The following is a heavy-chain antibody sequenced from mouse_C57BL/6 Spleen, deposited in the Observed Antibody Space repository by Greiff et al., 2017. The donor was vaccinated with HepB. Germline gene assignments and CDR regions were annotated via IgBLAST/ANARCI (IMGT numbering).Heavy chain of an antibody. D-gene: IGHD4-1*01. Sequence: VQLVESGAELARPGASVKLSCKASGYTFTSYGISWVKQRTGQGLEWIGEIYPRSGNTYYNEKFKGKATLTADKSSSTAYMELRSLTSEDSAVYFCAREVANWDAFDYWGQGTTLTVSS. CDR1: GYTFTSYG. CDR2: IYPRSGNT. CDR3: AREVANWDAFDY. V-gene: IGHV1-81*01. J-gene: IGHJ2*01.